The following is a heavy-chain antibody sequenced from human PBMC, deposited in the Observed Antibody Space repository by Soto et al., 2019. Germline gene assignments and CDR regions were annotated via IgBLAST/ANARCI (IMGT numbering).Heavy chain of an antibody. CDR3: AKTRGGIQLWLPFDY. CDR1: GFTFSSYG. V-gene: IGHV3-30*18. Sequence: QVQLVESGGGVVQPGRSLRLSCVASGFTFSSYGMHWVRQAPGKGLEWVAVISYDGSNKYYADSVKGRFTISRDNSKNTLYLQMNSLRAEDTAVYYCAKTRGGIQLWLPFDYWGQGTLVTVSS. D-gene: IGHD5-18*01. J-gene: IGHJ4*02. CDR2: ISYDGSNK.